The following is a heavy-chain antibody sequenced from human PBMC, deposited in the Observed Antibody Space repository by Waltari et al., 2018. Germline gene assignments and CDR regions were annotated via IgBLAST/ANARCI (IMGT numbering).Heavy chain of an antibody. CDR1: RFTFGSHW. D-gene: IGHD2-2*03. J-gene: IGHJ3*02. CDR2: IKKDGSEK. CDR3: ARDSGYCTTTSCRGDAFDI. Sequence: EVQLVESGGGVVQPGGSVRLSCAASRFTFGSHWMSWVRQAPGTGLEWVANIKKDGSEKYHVDSVKGRFTIARDNAKNSLYLQMNSLRAEDTAVYYCARDSGYCTTTSCRGDAFDIWGQGTIVTVSS. V-gene: IGHV3-7*03.